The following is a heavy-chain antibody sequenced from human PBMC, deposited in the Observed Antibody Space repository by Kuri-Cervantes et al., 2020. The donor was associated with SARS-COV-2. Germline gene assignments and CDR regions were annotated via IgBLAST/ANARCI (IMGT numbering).Heavy chain of an antibody. Sequence: GESLKISCAASGFTFSNYAIHWVRQAPGKGLEWVALISYDGSDKNYADSVKGRFTISRDNSKNSLYLQMNSLRAEDTAVYYCARGKQWLQFDYWGQGTLVTVSS. CDR3: ARGKQWLQFDY. CDR2: ISYDGSDK. V-gene: IGHV3-30*07. D-gene: IGHD6-19*01. CDR1: GFTFSNYA. J-gene: IGHJ4*02.